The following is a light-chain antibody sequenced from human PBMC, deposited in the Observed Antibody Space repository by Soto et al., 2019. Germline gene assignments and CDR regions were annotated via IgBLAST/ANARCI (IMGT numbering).Light chain of an antibody. CDR2: GSS. Sequence: EIVLTQSPGTLSLSPGERATLSCRAIQSVSSGYLAWYQQKPGQAPRLLIYGSSSRATGTPARFSGSGSGTDFTLTISSLEPEDFAVYYCQQRSNWPPITFGQGTRL. J-gene: IGKJ5*01. CDR3: QQRSNWPPIT. V-gene: IGKV3D-20*02. CDR1: QSVSSGY.